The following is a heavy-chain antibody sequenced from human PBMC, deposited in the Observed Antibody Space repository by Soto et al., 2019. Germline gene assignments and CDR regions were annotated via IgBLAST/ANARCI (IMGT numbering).Heavy chain of an antibody. CDR3: AKGPLGSGYDLAY. CDR2: ISGSGGST. V-gene: IGHV3-23*01. Sequence: EVQLLDSGGGLVQPGGSLRLSCAASGFTFSNYAMNWVRQAPGKGLDWVSAISGSGGSTYYADSVKGRFTISRDNSKNPLYLQMSSLRAEDTAVYYCAKGPLGSGYDLAYWGQGTLVTVSS. CDR1: GFTFSNYA. D-gene: IGHD5-12*01. J-gene: IGHJ4*02.